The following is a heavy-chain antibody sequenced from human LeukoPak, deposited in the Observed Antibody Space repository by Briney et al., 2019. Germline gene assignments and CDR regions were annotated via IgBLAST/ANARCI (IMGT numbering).Heavy chain of an antibody. CDR3: ARGSDRVAVAGLNWFDP. Sequence: GGSLRLSCAASGFTFSDYWMHWVRQAPGKGLVWVSRINSDGSSTRYADSVKGRFTISRDNAKNTLYLQMNSLRAEDTAVYYCARGSDRVAVAGLNWFDPWGQGILVTVSS. J-gene: IGHJ5*02. D-gene: IGHD6-19*01. CDR1: GFTFSDYW. V-gene: IGHV3-74*01. CDR2: INSDGSST.